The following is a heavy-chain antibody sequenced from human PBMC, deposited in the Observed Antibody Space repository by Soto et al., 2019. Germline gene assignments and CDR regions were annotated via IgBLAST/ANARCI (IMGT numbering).Heavy chain of an antibody. CDR3: AHRRSGFGEWSFDY. D-gene: IGHD3-10*01. J-gene: IGHJ4*02. CDR1: GFSLSTSGAG. CDR2: IYWDDDK. Sequence: QITLKESGPTLVKPTQTLTLTCSFSGFSLSTSGAGVGWIRQPPGKALEWLALIYWDDDKRYSPSLKSRLTITKDTSQTQVVLTMTTMDPVDTATSYCAHRRSGFGEWSFDYWGQGTLVTVSS. V-gene: IGHV2-5*02.